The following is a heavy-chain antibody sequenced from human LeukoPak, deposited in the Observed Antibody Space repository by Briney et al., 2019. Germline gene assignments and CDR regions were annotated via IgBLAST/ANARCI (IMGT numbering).Heavy chain of an antibody. D-gene: IGHD2-21*01. Sequence: SETLSLTCTVSGGSVSTDDYYWSWIRQPPGKGLEWIGYIHDSGSTNYSPSLKSRVTISVDTSKNQFSLRLSSVSAADAAVYYCARDLVNWGQGTLVTVSS. J-gene: IGHJ4*02. CDR3: ARDLVN. CDR1: GGSVSTDDYY. CDR2: IHDSGST. V-gene: IGHV4-61*08.